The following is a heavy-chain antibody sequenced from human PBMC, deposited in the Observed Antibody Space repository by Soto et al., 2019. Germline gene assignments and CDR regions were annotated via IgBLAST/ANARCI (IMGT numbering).Heavy chain of an antibody. CDR2: MSHSGGT. CDR3: ARVERGTATTVVDAFDI. V-gene: IGHV4-61*01. J-gene: IGHJ3*02. D-gene: IGHD2-21*02. Sequence: ASETLSLTCAVYGGFVSSGSYYWSWIRQPPGKGLEWSGEMSHSGGTHFNPSLKSRVTISVDTSKNQFSLKMSSVTAADTALYSCARVERGTATTVVDAFDIWGPGTMVTVSS. CDR1: GGFVSSGSYY.